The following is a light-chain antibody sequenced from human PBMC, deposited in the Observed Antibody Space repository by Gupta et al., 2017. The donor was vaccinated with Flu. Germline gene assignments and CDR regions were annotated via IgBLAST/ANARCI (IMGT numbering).Light chain of an antibody. J-gene: IGKJ1*01. V-gene: IGKV3-15*01. CDR3: QQHNSWPET. Sequence: DIVMTQSPCTLSLSPGERVALSCRASQSVGSNLAWYQQKPGQAPRLLVYGASNRATGTPARFSGSGSGSDFTLSISSLQSEDFAVYYCQQHNSWPETFGQGTKVEIK. CDR2: GAS. CDR1: QSVGSN.